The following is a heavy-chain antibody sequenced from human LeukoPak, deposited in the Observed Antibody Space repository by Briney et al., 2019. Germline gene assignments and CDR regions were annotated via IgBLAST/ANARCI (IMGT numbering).Heavy chain of an antibody. J-gene: IGHJ4*02. Sequence: ASVKVSCKASGYTFTSYYMTWVRQAPGQGLEWMGWISGYNAKTNYAQKFQGRVTMTIDTSTRTAYMELRSLRSDDTAVYYCTRTRDYFDTTRYFDYWGQGTLATVSS. D-gene: IGHD3-22*01. CDR3: TRTRDYFDTTRYFDY. CDR1: GYTFTSYY. V-gene: IGHV1-18*01. CDR2: ISGYNAKT.